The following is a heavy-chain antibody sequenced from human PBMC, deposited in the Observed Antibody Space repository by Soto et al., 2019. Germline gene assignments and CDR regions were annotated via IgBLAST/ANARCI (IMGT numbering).Heavy chain of an antibody. V-gene: IGHV4-59*01. CDR1: DGSISGDY. Sequence: PSETLSLTCTVSDGSISGDYWSWIRQPPGKGLEWIGYIYYSGSTNYNPSLKSRVTISVDTSKNQFSLKLSSVTAADTAVYYCAGASSGWYDYFDYWGQGTLVTVSS. CDR2: IYYSGST. D-gene: IGHD6-19*01. J-gene: IGHJ4*02. CDR3: AGASSGWYDYFDY.